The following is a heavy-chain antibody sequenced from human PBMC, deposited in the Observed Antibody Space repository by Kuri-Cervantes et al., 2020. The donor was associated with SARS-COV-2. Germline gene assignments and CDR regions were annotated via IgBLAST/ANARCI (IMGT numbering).Heavy chain of an antibody. D-gene: IGHD3-22*01. CDR1: GFTFSSYS. CDR2: ISSSSSYI. CDR3: AREGYYDSSGNYAATGMDV. J-gene: IGHJ6*03. V-gene: IGHV3-21*06. Sequence: GESLKISCAASGFTFSSYSMNWVRQAPGKGLEWVSSISSSSSYIYYADSVKGRFTISRDNSKNTVYLQMSSLRSEDTAVYYCAREGYYDSSGNYAATGMDVWGKGTTVTVSS.